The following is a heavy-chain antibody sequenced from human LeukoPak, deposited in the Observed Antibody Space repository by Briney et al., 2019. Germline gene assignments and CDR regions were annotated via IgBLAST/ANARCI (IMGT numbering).Heavy chain of an antibody. CDR2: ISSDSNSI. Sequence: GGSLRLSCVASGLNFNSHTMKWVRHAPGKGLEWVSSISSDSNSIYHADSVKGRFTISRDNAKNSLYLQMNSLRAEDTAVYYCARMEKFYYGSGGFSPPLMDVWGQGTTVIVSS. D-gene: IGHD3-10*01. V-gene: IGHV3-21*01. CDR3: ARMEKFYYGSGGFSPPLMDV. J-gene: IGHJ6*02. CDR1: GLNFNSHT.